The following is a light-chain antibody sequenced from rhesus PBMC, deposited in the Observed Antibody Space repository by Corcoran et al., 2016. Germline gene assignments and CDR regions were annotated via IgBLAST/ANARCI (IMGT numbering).Light chain of an antibody. CDR2: KAS. CDR3: QQYSSSPFT. V-gene: IGKV1-22*01. Sequence: DIQMTQSPSSLSASVGDTVTITCRASQSISSWLAWYQQKPGKAPKLLIYKASTLQRGVQSRFSGSGSGTDFTLTISSLQSEDFATYYCQQYSSSPFTFGPGTKLDIK. CDR1: QSISSW. J-gene: IGKJ3*01.